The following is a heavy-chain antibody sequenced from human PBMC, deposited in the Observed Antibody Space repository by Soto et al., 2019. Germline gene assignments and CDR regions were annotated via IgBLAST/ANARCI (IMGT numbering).Heavy chain of an antibody. Sequence: QVQLVESGGGLVKPGGSLRLSCAASGFTFSDYYMNWIRQAPGKGLEWVSYISYSGSTIYYADSVKGRFTISRDNAKNSLDLQMNSLRAEDTAVYYCARDLLYYANAGDPYYYYHGLDVWGQGTTVTVSS. J-gene: IGHJ6*02. CDR3: ARDLLYYANAGDPYYYYHGLDV. D-gene: IGHD2-8*01. CDR2: ISYSGSTI. V-gene: IGHV3-11*01. CDR1: GFTFSDYY.